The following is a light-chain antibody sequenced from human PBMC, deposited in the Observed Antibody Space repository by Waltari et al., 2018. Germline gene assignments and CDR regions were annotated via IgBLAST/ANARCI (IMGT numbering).Light chain of an antibody. J-gene: IGLJ2*01. V-gene: IGLV2-8*01. CDR2: EVS. CDR1: SRDVGGYHY. Sequence: QSALPQPPSASGSPGQSVTISCTGTSRDVGGYHYVSWYQQHPGKAPKLMIYEVSKRPSGVPDRFSGSKSGNTASLTVSGLQAEDEADYYCSSYAGSNNLVFGGGTKLTVL. CDR3: SSYAGSNNLV.